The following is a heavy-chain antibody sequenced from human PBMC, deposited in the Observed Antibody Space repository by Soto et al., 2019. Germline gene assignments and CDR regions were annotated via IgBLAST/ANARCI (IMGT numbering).Heavy chain of an antibody. CDR2: SSASGRSR. CDR1: GIEFSNYA. Sequence: GSLRLSCVASGIEFSNYAMSWVRQAPGKGLEWVSISSASGRSRYHADSVKGRFTISRDNSKNTLYLHMTNLRAEDTAVYYCATDGNWLDVYFDVWRQGTPVTVSS. V-gene: IGHV3-23*01. CDR3: ATDGNWLDVYFDV. J-gene: IGHJ4*02. D-gene: IGHD6-19*01.